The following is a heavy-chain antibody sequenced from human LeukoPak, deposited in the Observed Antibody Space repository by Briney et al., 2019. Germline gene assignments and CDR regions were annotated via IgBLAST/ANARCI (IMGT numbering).Heavy chain of an antibody. CDR3: ARRAGSYSHSYDY. Sequence: GRSLRLSCAVSGFTFDDYAMHWVRQVPGKGLEWVSGINWNSDSIGYADSVKGRFTTSRDNSKNTLYLQMNSLRAEDTAVYYCARRAGSYSHSYDYWGQGTLVTVSS. J-gene: IGHJ4*02. CDR1: GFTFDDYA. V-gene: IGHV3-9*01. CDR2: INWNSDSI. D-gene: IGHD2-15*01.